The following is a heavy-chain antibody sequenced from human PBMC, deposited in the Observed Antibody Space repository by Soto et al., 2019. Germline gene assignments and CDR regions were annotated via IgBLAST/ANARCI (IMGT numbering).Heavy chain of an antibody. D-gene: IGHD5-12*01. CDR3: AREETWMEMWRSPGPMPRQGYYGMAV. V-gene: IGHV1-69*01. CDR1: GGTFSNCA. CDR2: IIPMSGRPRGMGGTIPCFGST. Sequence: QVHLVQSGAEVKKPGSSVKVSCKTSGGTFSNCAINWVRQAPGQGLEWMGGIIPMSGRPRGMGGTIPCFGSTNCALKFQGIVTMSAAESTRTAYMELSSLASEDTAVYYCAREETWMEMWRSPGPMPRQGYYGMAVWGQGTKVTVSS. J-gene: IGHJ6*02.